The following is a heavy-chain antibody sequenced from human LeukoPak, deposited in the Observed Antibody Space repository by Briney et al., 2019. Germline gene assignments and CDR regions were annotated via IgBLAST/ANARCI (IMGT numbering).Heavy chain of an antibody. J-gene: IGHJ1*01. Sequence: ASVKVSCKASGYTFTSYYMHWVRQAPGQGLEWMGIINPSGGSTSYAQKFQGRVTMTRDTSTSTVYMELSSLRSEDTAVYYCARSYDILTGYEYFQHWGQGTLVTVSS. CDR1: GYTFTSYY. D-gene: IGHD3-9*01. CDR3: ARSYDILTGYEYFQH. V-gene: IGHV1-46*01. CDR2: INPSGGST.